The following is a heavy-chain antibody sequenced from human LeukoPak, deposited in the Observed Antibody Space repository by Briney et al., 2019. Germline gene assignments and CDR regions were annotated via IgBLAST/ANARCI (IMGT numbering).Heavy chain of an antibody. V-gene: IGHV3-23*01. CDR3: ARHSPLWNY. J-gene: IGHJ4*02. Sequence: GGSLRLSCAASGFTFSSYAMSWVRQAPGKGLEWVAGISAGGGSTYYADSVKGRFTISRDNSKNMLYLQLNSLRAEDTAVYYCARHSPLWNYWGQGTLVTVSS. CDR2: ISAGGGST. D-gene: IGHD1-1*01. CDR1: GFTFSSYA.